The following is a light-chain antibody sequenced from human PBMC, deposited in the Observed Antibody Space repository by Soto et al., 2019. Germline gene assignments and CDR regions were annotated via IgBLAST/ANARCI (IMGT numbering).Light chain of an antibody. V-gene: IGKV3-20*01. Sequence: EIVLTQSPGTLSLSPGERATLSCRASQSVSSSYLAWYQQKPGQAPRLLIYGASSRATDIPDRFSGSGSGTDVTLTISRLEPEDFAVYYCQQYGSSPWTFVQGTKVEIK. CDR3: QQYGSSPWT. CDR1: QSVSSSY. J-gene: IGKJ1*01. CDR2: GAS.